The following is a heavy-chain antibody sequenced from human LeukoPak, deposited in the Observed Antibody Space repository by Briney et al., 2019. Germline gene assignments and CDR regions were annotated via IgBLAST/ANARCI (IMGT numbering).Heavy chain of an antibody. CDR2: LSGGGGST. V-gene: IGHV3-23*01. CDR1: GFTFSSYA. CDR3: AKSPRGSC. D-gene: IGHD2-15*01. Sequence: GGSLRLSCAASGFTFSSYAMTWVRQAPGKGLEWVSALSGGGGSTHYADSVKGRFTISRDNSENTLYLQMNSLRAEDTAVYYCAKSPRGSCWGQGTLVTVSS. J-gene: IGHJ4*02.